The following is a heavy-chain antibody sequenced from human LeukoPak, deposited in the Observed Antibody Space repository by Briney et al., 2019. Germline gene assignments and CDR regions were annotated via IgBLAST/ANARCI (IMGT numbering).Heavy chain of an antibody. CDR2: INPNSDFT. CDR3: ARAISAGSPITASDC. Sequence: ASVKVSFTSSVYTFTAYYMHWVRQAPGQGLEWMGWINPNSDFTNFAQNFQGRVTMTSDTSISTAYMELSRLRSDDTAVYYCARAISAGSPITASDCWGQGTLVTVSS. J-gene: IGHJ4*02. V-gene: IGHV1-2*02. CDR1: VYTFTAYY. D-gene: IGHD2-15*01.